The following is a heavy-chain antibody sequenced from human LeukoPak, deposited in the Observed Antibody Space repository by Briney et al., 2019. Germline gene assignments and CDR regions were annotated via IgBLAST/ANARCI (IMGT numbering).Heavy chain of an antibody. V-gene: IGHV4-59*01. CDR3: ARDGEGDEGWDY. CDR2: IYTSGST. J-gene: IGHJ4*02. CDR1: GGSISSYY. D-gene: IGHD2-15*01. Sequence: SETLSLTCTVSGGSISSYYWSWIRQPPGKGLEWIGSIYTSGSTNYKPSLKSRVTMSLDTSKNQFSLKLNSVTAADTALYFCARDGEGDEGWDYWSQGTLVTVSS.